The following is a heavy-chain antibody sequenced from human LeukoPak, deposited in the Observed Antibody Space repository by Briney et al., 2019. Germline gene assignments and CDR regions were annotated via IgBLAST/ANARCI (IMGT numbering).Heavy chain of an antibody. CDR1: GGSIGSTNYY. CDR3: ARIPTNAVPSAHNGFDI. Sequence: PSETLFLTCTVSGGSIGSTNYYWGWIRQPPGKGLEWIANIYYSGSTYYNPSLKSRVTISVDTSKNQFSLRLNSVTAADTSIYYCARIPTNAVPSAHNGFDIWGQGTMLTVSS. D-gene: IGHD6-19*01. V-gene: IGHV4-39*01. CDR2: IYYSGST. J-gene: IGHJ3*02.